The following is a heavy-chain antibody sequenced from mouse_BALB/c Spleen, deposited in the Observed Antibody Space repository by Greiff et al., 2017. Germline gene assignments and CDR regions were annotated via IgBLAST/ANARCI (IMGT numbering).Heavy chain of an antibody. Sequence: DVHLVESGGDLVKPGGSLKLSCAASGFTFSSYGMSWVRQTPDKRLEWVATISSGGSYTYYPDSVKGRFTISRDNAKNTLYLQMSSLKSEDTAMYYCATHRYDSAMDYWGQGTSVTVSS. V-gene: IGHV5-6*01. CDR2: ISSGGSYT. J-gene: IGHJ4*01. CDR1: GFTFSSYG. D-gene: IGHD2-14*01. CDR3: ATHRYDSAMDY.